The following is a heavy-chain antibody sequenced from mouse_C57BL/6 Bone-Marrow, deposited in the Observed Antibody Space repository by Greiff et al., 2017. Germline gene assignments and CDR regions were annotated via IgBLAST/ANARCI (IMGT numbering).Heavy chain of an antibody. D-gene: IGHD1-1*01. Sequence: EVKLVESGGGLVQPGGSLKLSCAASGFTFSDYGMAWVRQAPRKGPEWVAFISNLAYSIYYADTVTGRFTISRENAKNTLYLAMSSLRSEDTAMYYCARRAYGSIWYFDVWGTGTTVTVSS. CDR2: ISNLAYSI. J-gene: IGHJ1*03. CDR3: ARRAYGSIWYFDV. CDR1: GFTFSDYG. V-gene: IGHV5-15*01.